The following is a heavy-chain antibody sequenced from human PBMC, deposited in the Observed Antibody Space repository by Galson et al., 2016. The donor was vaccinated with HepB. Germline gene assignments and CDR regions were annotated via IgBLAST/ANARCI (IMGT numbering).Heavy chain of an antibody. CDR2: IKSKNDGGTT. CDR1: GFTFSDAW. CDR3: TTVSLVRF. J-gene: IGHJ4*02. D-gene: IGHD4-23*01. Sequence: SLRLSCAGSGFTFSDAWMSWVRQAPGKGLEWVGRIKSKNDGGTTDYAAPVKGRLTISRDDSKNRLYLQMNSLQTDGTAVYYCTTVSLVRFWGQGTLVTVSS. V-gene: IGHV3-15*01.